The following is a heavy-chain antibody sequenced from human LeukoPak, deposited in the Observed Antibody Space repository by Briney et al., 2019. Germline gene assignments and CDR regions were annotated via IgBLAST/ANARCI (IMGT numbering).Heavy chain of an antibody. D-gene: IGHD6-13*01. CDR3: ARVGRIAASGWFDP. J-gene: IGHJ5*02. CDR2: IIPIFGTA. V-gene: IGHV1-69*01. CDR1: GGTFSSYA. Sequence: SVKVSCKASGGTFSSYAISWVRQAPGQGLEWMGGIIPIFGTANYAQKFQGRVTITADESTSTAYMELSSLRSEDTAVYYCARVGRIAASGWFDPWGQGTLVTVSS.